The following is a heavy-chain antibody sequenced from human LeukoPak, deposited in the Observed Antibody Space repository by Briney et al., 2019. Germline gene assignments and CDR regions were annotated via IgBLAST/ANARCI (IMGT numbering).Heavy chain of an antibody. Sequence: PSETLSLTCTVSGGSISTSNYYWGWIRQPPGKGLEWIGNIFYSGSTYYSPSLKSRVTISLDTSRNQFSLKLSSVTAADTAVYYCARTFGSSWRQHIDYWGQGTLVTVSS. CDR1: GGSISTSNYY. V-gene: IGHV4-39*07. CDR2: IFYSGST. CDR3: ARTFGSSWRQHIDY. D-gene: IGHD6-13*01. J-gene: IGHJ4*02.